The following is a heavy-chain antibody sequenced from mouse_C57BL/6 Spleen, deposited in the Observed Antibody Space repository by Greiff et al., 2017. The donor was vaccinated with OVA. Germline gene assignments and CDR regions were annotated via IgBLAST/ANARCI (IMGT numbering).Heavy chain of an antibody. CDR3: ARDGNYVYWYFDV. CDR2: IHPNSGST. J-gene: IGHJ1*03. D-gene: IGHD2-1*01. CDR1: GYTFTSYW. Sequence: QVQLQQPGAELVKPGASVKLSCKASGYTFTSYWMHWVKQRPGQGLEWIGMIHPNSGSTNYNEKFKSKATLTVDKSSSTAYMQLSSLTSEDSAVYYCARDGNYVYWYFDVWGTGTTVTVSS. V-gene: IGHV1-64*01.